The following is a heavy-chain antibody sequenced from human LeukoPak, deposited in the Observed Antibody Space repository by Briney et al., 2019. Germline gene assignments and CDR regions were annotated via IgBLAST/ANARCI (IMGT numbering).Heavy chain of an antibody. Sequence: PSETLSLTCAVSGYSISSGYYWGWIRQPPGKGLEWIGSIYHSGSTYYNPSLKSRVTISVDTSKNQLSLKLSSVTAADTAVYYCARQGGSSWYYFDYWGQGTLATVSS. D-gene: IGHD6-13*01. V-gene: IGHV4-38-2*01. CDR2: IYHSGST. J-gene: IGHJ4*02. CDR1: GYSISSGYY. CDR3: ARQGGSSWYYFDY.